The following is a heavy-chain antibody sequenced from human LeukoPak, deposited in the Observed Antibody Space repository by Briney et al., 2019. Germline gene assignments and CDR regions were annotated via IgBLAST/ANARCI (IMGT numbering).Heavy chain of an antibody. V-gene: IGHV3-33*01. Sequence: GGSLRLSCAASGFTFSSYGMHWVRQAPGKGLEWVAVIWYDGSNKYYADSVKGRFTISRDNSKNTLYLQVNSLRAEDTAVYYCARTPDYYDSSGYSRYMDVWGKGTTVTVSS. D-gene: IGHD3-22*01. J-gene: IGHJ6*03. CDR3: ARTPDYYDSSGYSRYMDV. CDR1: GFTFSSYG. CDR2: IWYDGSNK.